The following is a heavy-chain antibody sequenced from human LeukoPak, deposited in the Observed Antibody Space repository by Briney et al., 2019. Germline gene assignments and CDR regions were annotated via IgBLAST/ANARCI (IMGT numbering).Heavy chain of an antibody. CDR2: INQDASEK. V-gene: IGHV3-7*01. CDR3: ARDPDQLLGANFRY. CDR1: GFTFSSDW. D-gene: IGHD4/OR15-4a*01. Sequence: GGSLRLSCAASGFTFSSDWMNWVRQAPGKGLEWVANINQDASEKYYVDSVKGRFTISRDSAKNSLYLQMNSLAAEDTAVYFCARDPDQLLGANFRYWGQGTLVTVSS. J-gene: IGHJ4*02.